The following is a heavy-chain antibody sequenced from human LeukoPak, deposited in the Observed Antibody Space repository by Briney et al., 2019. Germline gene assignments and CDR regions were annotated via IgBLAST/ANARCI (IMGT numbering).Heavy chain of an antibody. CDR2: IYYSGST. CDR1: GGSFSGYY. D-gene: IGHD6-19*01. J-gene: IGHJ4*02. CDR3: ARHLRYSSGWYADY. V-gene: IGHV4-59*08. Sequence: PSETLSLTCAVYGGSFSGYYWSWIRQPPGKGLEWIGYIYYSGSTNYNPSLKSRVTISVDTSKNQFSLKLSSVTAADTAVYYCARHLRYSSGWYADYWGQGTLATVSS.